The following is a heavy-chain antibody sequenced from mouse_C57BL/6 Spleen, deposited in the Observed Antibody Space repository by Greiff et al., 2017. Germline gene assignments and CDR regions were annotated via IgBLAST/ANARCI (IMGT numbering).Heavy chain of an antibody. CDR2: IDPETGGT. J-gene: IGHJ3*01. CDR1: GYTFTDYE. V-gene: IGHV1-15*01. D-gene: IGHD1-1*01. CDR3: TRGGDGSSYWFAY. Sequence: QVQLKESGAELVRPGASVTLSCKASGYTFTDYEMPWVKQTPVHGLEWIGAIDPETGGTAYNQKFKGKAILTADKSSSTAYMELRSLTSEDSAVYYCTRGGDGSSYWFAYWGQGTLVTVSA.